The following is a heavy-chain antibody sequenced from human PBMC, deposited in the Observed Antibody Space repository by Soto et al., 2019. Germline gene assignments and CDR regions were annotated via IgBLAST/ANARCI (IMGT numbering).Heavy chain of an antibody. D-gene: IGHD3-10*01. CDR3: ASGRVGEMGTGGYVDH. CDR1: GGTFSNDA. V-gene: IGHV1-69*01. Sequence: QVQLVQSGAEVKSPGSSVKVSCKASGGTFSNDAFSWVRQAPGQGLEWVGGIIPLFGTPNYAQAFQSRVIITADVSSSTSYMELTSLRAEDTGVYYCASGRVGEMGTGGYVDHWGQGTLVSVSS. CDR2: IIPLFGTP. J-gene: IGHJ4*02.